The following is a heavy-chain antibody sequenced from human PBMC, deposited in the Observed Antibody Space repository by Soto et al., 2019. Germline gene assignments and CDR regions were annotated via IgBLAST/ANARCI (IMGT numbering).Heavy chain of an antibody. CDR2: MNPNSGNT. CDR3: ARGGYDILTGYYNYYGMDV. Sequence: ASVKVSCKASGYTFTSYDINWVRQATGQGLEWMGWMNPNSGNTGYAQKFQGRVTMTRNTSISTAYMELSSLRSEDTAVYYCARGGYDILTGYYNYYGMDVWGQGTTVTVAS. D-gene: IGHD3-9*01. V-gene: IGHV1-8*01. J-gene: IGHJ6*02. CDR1: GYTFTSYD.